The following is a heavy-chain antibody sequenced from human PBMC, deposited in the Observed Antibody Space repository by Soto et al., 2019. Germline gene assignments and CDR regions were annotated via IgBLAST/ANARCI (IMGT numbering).Heavy chain of an antibody. CDR3: ARGNRPLIRDAFDV. CDR1: GYTFTNYW. J-gene: IGHJ3*01. CDR2: ISPGDSDT. V-gene: IGHV5-51*01. Sequence: PGESLKISCEASGYTFTNYWIGWVRQMPGTGLEWMGVISPGDSDTRYSPSFQGQVTISADKSLGTAYLQWGSLKASDTAIYYCARGNRPLIRDAFDVWGQGTMVTVSS.